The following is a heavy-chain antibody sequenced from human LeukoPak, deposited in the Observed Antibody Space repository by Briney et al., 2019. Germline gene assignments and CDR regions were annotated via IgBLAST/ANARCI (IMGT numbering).Heavy chain of an antibody. V-gene: IGHV4-59*01. D-gene: IGHD1-1*01. CDR2: ITYSGST. J-gene: IGHJ4*02. Sequence: SETLSLTCTVSGGSISNYFWSWIRQPPGKGLEWIGFITYSGSTDHNPSLKSRVTISVDASKNQFSLKLTSVTAADTAVYYCTRGILEFDNWGQGTLVTVSS. CDR1: GGSISNYF. CDR3: TRGILEFDN.